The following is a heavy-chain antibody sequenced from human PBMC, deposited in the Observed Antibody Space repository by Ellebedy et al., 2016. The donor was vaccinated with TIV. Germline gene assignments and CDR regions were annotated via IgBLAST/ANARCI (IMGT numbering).Heavy chain of an antibody. V-gene: IGHV1-18*04. D-gene: IGHD3-3*01. Sequence: SVKVSCXASGYTFTSYGISWVRQAPGQGLEWMGWISAYNGNTNYAQKLQGRVTMTTDTSTSTAYMELRSLRSDDTAVYYCARAIGVARTTPNWFDPWGQGTLVTVSS. CDR2: ISAYNGNT. CDR1: GYTFTSYG. J-gene: IGHJ5*02. CDR3: ARAIGVARTTPNWFDP.